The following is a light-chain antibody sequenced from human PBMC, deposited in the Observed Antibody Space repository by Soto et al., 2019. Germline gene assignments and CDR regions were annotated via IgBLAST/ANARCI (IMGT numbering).Light chain of an antibody. CDR3: NSYTTSSTLVV. Sequence: QSALTQPASVSGSPGQSITISCTGTSSDVGGYNYVSWYQQHPGKAPKLMIYDVRNRPSGVSNRFSGSKSGNTASLTISGLQAEDEADYYCNSYTTSSTLVVFGGGTKLTVL. J-gene: IGLJ2*01. CDR1: SSDVGGYNY. V-gene: IGLV2-14*01. CDR2: DVR.